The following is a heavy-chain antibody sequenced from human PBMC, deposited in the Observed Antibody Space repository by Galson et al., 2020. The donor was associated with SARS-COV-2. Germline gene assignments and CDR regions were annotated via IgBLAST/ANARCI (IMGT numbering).Heavy chain of an antibody. Sequence: TGGSLRLSCAASGFTFSSYGMHWVRQAPGKGLEWVAVIWYDGSNKYYADSVPGRFTISRDNSKTTLYLQMNSLRAEDTAVYYCARAEMYYDYVWGSYRYYAFDIWGQGTMVTVSS. J-gene: IGHJ3*02. V-gene: IGHV3-33*01. CDR3: ARAEMYYDYVWGSYRYYAFDI. D-gene: IGHD3-16*02. CDR1: GFTFSSYG. CDR2: IWYDGSNK.